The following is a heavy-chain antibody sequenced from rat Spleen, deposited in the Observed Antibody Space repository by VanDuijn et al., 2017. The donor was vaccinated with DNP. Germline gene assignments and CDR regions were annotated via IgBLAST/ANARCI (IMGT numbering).Heavy chain of an antibody. CDR3: ARWKIGPHYFDD. D-gene: IGHD1-5*01. J-gene: IGHJ2*01. CDR1: GYSITSNF. Sequence: EVQLQESGPGLVRPSQSLSLTCSVTGYSITSNFWGWIRQFPENKMEYVGHISYSGRTNYNPSLKRRISITRDTSKNQFFLHLNSVGIEDTATYYCARWKIGPHYFDDWGQGVMVTVSS. CDR2: ISYSGRT. V-gene: IGHV3-1*01.